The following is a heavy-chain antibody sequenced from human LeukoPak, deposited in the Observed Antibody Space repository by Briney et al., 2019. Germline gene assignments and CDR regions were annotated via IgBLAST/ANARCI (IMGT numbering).Heavy chain of an antibody. V-gene: IGHV4-59*01. D-gene: IGHD5-12*01. Sequence: PETLSLTCAVSGGSISSYYWSWIRQPPGKGLEWIGYIYYSGSTNSNTSIKSRVTISVDTSKNQFSLKLSSVTAADTAVYYCACVATVSRQGDYWGQGTLVTVSS. CDR1: GGSISSYY. CDR2: IYYSGST. CDR3: ACVATVSRQGDY. J-gene: IGHJ4*02.